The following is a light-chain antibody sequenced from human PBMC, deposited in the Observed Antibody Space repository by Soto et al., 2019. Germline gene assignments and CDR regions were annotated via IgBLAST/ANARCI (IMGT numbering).Light chain of an antibody. CDR3: QKYNNWPWT. J-gene: IGKJ1*01. CDR2: GES. Sequence: ELVLTQSPGTLSLSPGERATLSCRASQSVSSNLAWYQQKTGQAPRILIYGESTRATGIPARLSGSGSGTELNLTISSLQSEDFAVYYCQKYNNWPWTFGQGTKVDIK. CDR1: QSVSSN. V-gene: IGKV3D-15*01.